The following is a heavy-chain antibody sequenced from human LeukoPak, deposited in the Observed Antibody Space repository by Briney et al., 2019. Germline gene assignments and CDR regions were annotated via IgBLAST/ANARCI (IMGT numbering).Heavy chain of an antibody. Sequence: TSETLSLTCTVSGGSISSYYWSWIRQPPGKGLEWIGYIYYSGSTNYNPSLKSRVTISVDTSKNQFSLKLSSVTAADTAVYYCARDGGGSYYFDYWGQGTLVTVSS. D-gene: IGHD2-15*01. CDR3: ARDGGGSYYFDY. CDR1: GGSISSYY. CDR2: IYYSGST. V-gene: IGHV4-59*01. J-gene: IGHJ4*02.